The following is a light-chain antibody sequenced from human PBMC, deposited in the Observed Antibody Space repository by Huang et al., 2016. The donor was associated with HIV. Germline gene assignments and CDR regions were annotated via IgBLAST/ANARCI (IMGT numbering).Light chain of an antibody. Sequence: EIVMTQSPATLSVSPGERATLSCRASQSVNDNLAWYQQQPGQAPMLLMYGASTRATGIPARFSGSGSGTEFNLTISSLQSEDFAVYFCQQYNKWPPWTFGQGTKVEIK. CDR3: QQYNKWPPWT. J-gene: IGKJ1*01. V-gene: IGKV3-15*01. CDR1: QSVNDN. CDR2: GAS.